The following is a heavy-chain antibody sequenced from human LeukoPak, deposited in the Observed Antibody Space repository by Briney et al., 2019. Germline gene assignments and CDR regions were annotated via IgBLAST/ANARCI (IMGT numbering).Heavy chain of an antibody. D-gene: IGHD2/OR15-2a*01. V-gene: IGHV3-23*01. CDR2: ISGSGGAT. Sequence: GGSLRLSCAASGFTFSSCAMSWVRQTPGKGLEWVSAISGSGGATHYADSVKGRFTISRDNFKNTLYLQMNSLRAEDTAVYYCAKDSPYGGSFYYIDYWGQGTLVTVSS. CDR3: AKDSPYGGSFYYIDY. CDR1: GFTFSSCA. J-gene: IGHJ4*02.